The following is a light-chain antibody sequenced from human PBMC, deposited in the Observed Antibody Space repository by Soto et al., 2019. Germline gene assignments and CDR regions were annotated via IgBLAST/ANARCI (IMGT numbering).Light chain of an antibody. CDR3: QQSYSIPWT. Sequence: DIQMTQSPSSLSASVGDRVTITCRASQNINNFLNWYQEKPGKVPKLLVYAASSLQSGVPSRFSGSGSGTDFTLTISSLQPEDFAIYYCQQSYSIPWTFGQGTKVDIK. CDR2: AAS. V-gene: IGKV1-39*01. J-gene: IGKJ1*01. CDR1: QNINNF.